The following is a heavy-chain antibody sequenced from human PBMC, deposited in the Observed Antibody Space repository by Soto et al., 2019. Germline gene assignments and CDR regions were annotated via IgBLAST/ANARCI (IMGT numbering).Heavy chain of an antibody. V-gene: IGHV1-2*02. D-gene: IGHD6-19*01. CDR3: APNRGSSGCYAA. Sequence: ASVKVSCKASGYTFTGYYMHWVRQAPGQGLEWMGWINPNSGGTNYAQKFQGRVTMTRDTSISTAYMELSRLRSDDTAVYYCAPNRGSSGCYAAWGPGTLVTVSS. J-gene: IGHJ4*02. CDR1: GYTFTGYY. CDR2: INPNSGGT.